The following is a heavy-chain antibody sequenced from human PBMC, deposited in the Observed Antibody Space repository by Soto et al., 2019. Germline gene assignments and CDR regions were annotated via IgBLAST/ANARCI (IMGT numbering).Heavy chain of an antibody. CDR2: IIPIFGTA. J-gene: IGHJ2*01. CDR3: AREMATIHRYFDL. D-gene: IGHD5-12*01. V-gene: IGHV1-69*06. CDR1: GGTFSSYA. Sequence: SVKVSCKASGGTFSSYAINWVRQAPGQGLEWMGGIIPIFGTANYAQKFQGRVTITADKSTSTAYIELSSLRSEDTAVYYCAREMATIHRYFDLWGRGTLVTASS.